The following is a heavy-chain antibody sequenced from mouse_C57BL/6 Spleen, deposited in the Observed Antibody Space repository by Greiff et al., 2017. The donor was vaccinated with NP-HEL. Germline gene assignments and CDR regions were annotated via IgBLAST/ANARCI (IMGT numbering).Heavy chain of an antibody. CDR2: IDPNSGGT. CDR1: GYTFTSYW. V-gene: IGHV1-72*01. J-gene: IGHJ4*01. Sequence: QVHVKQPGAELVKPGASVKLSCKASGYTFTSYWMHWVKQRPGRGLEWIGRIDPNSGGTKYNEKFKSKATLTVDKPSSTAYMQLSSLTSEDSAVYYCARSDSSGHYYAMDYWGQGTSVTVSS. D-gene: IGHD3-2*02. CDR3: ARSDSSGHYYAMDY.